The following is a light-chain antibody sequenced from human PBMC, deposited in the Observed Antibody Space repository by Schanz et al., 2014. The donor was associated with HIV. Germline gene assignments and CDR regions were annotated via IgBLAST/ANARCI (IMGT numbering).Light chain of an antibody. CDR1: TSNIGINT. CDR3: SSYAGNNNLGV. Sequence: QSVLTQPPSASGTPGQRVTISCSGSTSNIGINTVNWYQQLPGTAPRLLIHNDNQRPSGVPDRFSGSKSGTSASLAISGLQSEDEADYYCSSYAGNNNLGVFGTGTKLTVL. CDR2: NDN. V-gene: IGLV1-44*01. J-gene: IGLJ1*01.